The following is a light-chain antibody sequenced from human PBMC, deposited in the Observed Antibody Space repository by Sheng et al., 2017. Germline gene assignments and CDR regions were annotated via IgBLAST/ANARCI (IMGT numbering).Light chain of an antibody. CDR3: QHYGSSFYT. V-gene: IGKV1-12*01. CDR2: AAS. CDR1: EGISRW. Sequence: DIQLTQSPSSVSASVGDRVTITCRASEGISRWLAWYQQKPGNAPKLLISAASTLQSGVPSRFSGSGSGTDFSLTISSLQPEDFAVYHCQHYGSSFYTFGQGTKLEIK. J-gene: IGKJ2*01.